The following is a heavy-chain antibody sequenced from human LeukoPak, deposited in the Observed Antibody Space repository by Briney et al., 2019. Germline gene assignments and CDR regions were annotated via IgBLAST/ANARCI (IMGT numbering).Heavy chain of an antibody. V-gene: IGHV3-33*01. J-gene: IGHJ4*02. CDR3: ARDGRYCSGGSCSAGDY. Sequence: GRSLRLSCAASGFTFSSYGMHWVRQAPGKGLEWVAVLWYDGSNKYYADSVRGRFTISRDNSKNTLYLQMSSLRAEDTAVYYCARDGRYCSGGSCSAGDYWGQGTLVTVSS. CDR1: GFTFSSYG. CDR2: LWYDGSNK. D-gene: IGHD2-15*01.